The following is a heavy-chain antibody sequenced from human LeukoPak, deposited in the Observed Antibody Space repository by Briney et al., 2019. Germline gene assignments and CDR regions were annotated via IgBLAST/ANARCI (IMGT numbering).Heavy chain of an antibody. CDR1: GYTLTELS. V-gene: IGHV1-24*01. Sequence: ASVKVSCKVSGYTLTELSMHWVRQAPGKGLEWMGGFDPEDGETIYAQKFQGRVTMTEDTSADTAYMELSSLRSEDTAVYYCATASWREGHGGAFDIWGQGTMVTVSS. CDR3: ATASWREGHGGAFDI. J-gene: IGHJ3*02. D-gene: IGHD6-13*01. CDR2: FDPEDGET.